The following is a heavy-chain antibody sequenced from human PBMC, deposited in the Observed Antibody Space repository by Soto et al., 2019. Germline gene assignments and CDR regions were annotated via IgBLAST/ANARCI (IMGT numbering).Heavy chain of an antibody. CDR1: GGSISSGGYY. D-gene: IGHD3-22*01. CDR3: ARDGHGYNSFDY. Sequence: QVQLQESGPGLVKPSQTLSLTCTVSGGSISSGGYYWSWIRQHPGKGLEWIGYIYYSGSTYYNPSRKGRVTISVDTSKNQFSLKLSSVTAADTAVYYCARDGHGYNSFDYWGQGTLVTVSS. V-gene: IGHV4-31*03. CDR2: IYYSGST. J-gene: IGHJ4*02.